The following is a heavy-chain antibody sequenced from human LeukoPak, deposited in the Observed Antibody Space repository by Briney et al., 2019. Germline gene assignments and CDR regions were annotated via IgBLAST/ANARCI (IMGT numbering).Heavy chain of an antibody. D-gene: IGHD6-13*01. CDR2: ISGSGGST. Sequence: GGSLRLSCAASGFTFSSYGMSWVRQAPGKGLEWVSAISGSGGSTYYADSVKGRFTISRDNSKNTLYLQMNSLRAEDTAVYYCARDRGIAAAGTRFDYWGQGTLVTVSS. V-gene: IGHV3-23*01. CDR3: ARDRGIAAAGTRFDY. J-gene: IGHJ4*02. CDR1: GFTFSSYG.